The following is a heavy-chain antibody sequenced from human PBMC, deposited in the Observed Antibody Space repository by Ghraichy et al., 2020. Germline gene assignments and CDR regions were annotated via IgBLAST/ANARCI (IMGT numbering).Heavy chain of an antibody. CDR3: ARFPRGFGEYGAFDI. J-gene: IGHJ3*02. CDR2: INHSGST. V-gene: IGHV4-34*01. CDR1: GGSFSGYY. D-gene: IGHD3-10*01. Sequence: SETLSLTCAVYGGSFSGYYWSWIRQPPGKGLEWIGEINHSGSTNYNPSLKSRVTISVDTSKNQFSLKLSSVTAADTAVYYCARFPRGFGEYGAFDIWGQGTMVTVSS.